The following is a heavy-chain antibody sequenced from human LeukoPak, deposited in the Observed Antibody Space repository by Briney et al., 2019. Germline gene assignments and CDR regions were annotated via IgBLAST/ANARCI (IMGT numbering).Heavy chain of an antibody. CDR1: GGSISSSSYY. D-gene: IGHD3-16*01. CDR3: ARRTVMITFGGAVVDY. Sequence: SETLSLTCTVSGGSISSSSYYWGWIRQPPGKGLEWIGSIYYSGSTYYNPSLKSRVTISVDTSKDQFSLKLSSVTAADTAVYYCARRTVMITFGGAVVDYWGQGTLVTVSS. J-gene: IGHJ4*02. V-gene: IGHV4-39*01. CDR2: IYYSGST.